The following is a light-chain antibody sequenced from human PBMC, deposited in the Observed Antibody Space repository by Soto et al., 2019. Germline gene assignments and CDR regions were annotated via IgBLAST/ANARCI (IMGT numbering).Light chain of an antibody. J-gene: IGLJ2*01. CDR2: RTS. CDR3: VLLYGGAWV. V-gene: IGLV7-43*01. CDR1: TGAVTSDYY. Sequence: QAVVTQEPSLTVSPGGTVTLTCALTTGAVTSDYYPNWFQRKPGQALRTLVYRTSNKHSWTPARFSGSLLGGKAALTLSGVQPEDEADYYCVLLYGGAWVFGGGTKLTVL.